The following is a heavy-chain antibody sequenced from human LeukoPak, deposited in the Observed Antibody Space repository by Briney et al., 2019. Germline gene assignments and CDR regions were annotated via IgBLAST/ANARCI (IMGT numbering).Heavy chain of an antibody. CDR3: ARDQSSSSVPFDY. CDR1: GGTFSSYA. D-gene: IGHD6-6*01. J-gene: IGHJ4*02. Sequence: ASVKVSCKASGGTFSSYAISWVRQAPGQGLEWMGRIIPILGIANYAQKFQGRVTITADKSTSTAYMELSSLRSEDTAVYYCARDQSSSSVPFDYWGQGTLVTVSS. V-gene: IGHV1-69*04. CDR2: IIPILGIA.